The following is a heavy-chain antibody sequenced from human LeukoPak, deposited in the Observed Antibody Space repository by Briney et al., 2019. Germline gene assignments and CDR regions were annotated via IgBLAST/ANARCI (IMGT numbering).Heavy chain of an antibody. CDR2: TYYRSMWYN. D-gene: IGHD2-2*01. Sequence: SQTLSLTCAISGVSFSSNSVTWNWIRQSPSRGLEWLGRTYYRSMWYNDYAVSVRGRITVNPDTSKNQFSLHLNSVTPEDTAVYYCARRLTQYDCFDPWGQGILVTVSS. J-gene: IGHJ5*02. CDR1: GVSFSSNSVT. CDR3: ARRLTQYDCFDP. V-gene: IGHV6-1*01.